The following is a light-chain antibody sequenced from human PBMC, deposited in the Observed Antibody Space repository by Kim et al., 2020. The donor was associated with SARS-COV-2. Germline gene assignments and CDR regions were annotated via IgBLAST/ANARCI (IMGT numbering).Light chain of an antibody. CDR1: QIINTY. J-gene: IGKJ2*01. V-gene: IGKV1-5*01. CDR2: QAS. Sequence: DIQMTQSPSTLSASLGDRVTITCRASQIINTYLAWYQQKPGKAPNLLIYQASSLHIGVPSRFSGSASGTESTLTISGLQPDDVATYYCQQYIRFPYTFGQGTKVDIK. CDR3: QQYIRFPYT.